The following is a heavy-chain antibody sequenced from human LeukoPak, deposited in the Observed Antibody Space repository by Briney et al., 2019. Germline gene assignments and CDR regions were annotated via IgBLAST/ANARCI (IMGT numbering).Heavy chain of an antibody. CDR3: ARGPYGSGSYYRIDY. V-gene: IGHV4-61*02. CDR1: GGSISSGSYY. Sequence: PSQTLSLTCTVSGGSISSGSYYWSWIRQPAGKGLEWIGRIYTSGSTNYNPSLKSRVTISVDTSKNQFSLKLSSVTAADTAVYYCARGPYGSGSYYRIDYWGQGTLVTVSS. J-gene: IGHJ4*02. CDR2: IYTSGST. D-gene: IGHD3-10*01.